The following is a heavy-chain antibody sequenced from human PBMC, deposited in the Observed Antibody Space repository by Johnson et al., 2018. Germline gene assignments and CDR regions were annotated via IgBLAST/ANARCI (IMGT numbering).Heavy chain of an antibody. J-gene: IGHJ6*03. V-gene: IGHV4-34*01. CDR2: INHSGNP. CDR3: ARAKPPSYLAPYMDV. D-gene: IGHD2-21*01. Sequence: QVQLQQWGAGLLKPSETLSLTCAVYGGSFSGYYWSWIRQPPGKGLAWIGEINHSGNPNYNPSLKSRVTRSVDKSKNQFSLKLSSVTAAQTAVYYWARAKPPSYLAPYMDVWGKGTTVTVSS. CDR1: GGSFSGYY.